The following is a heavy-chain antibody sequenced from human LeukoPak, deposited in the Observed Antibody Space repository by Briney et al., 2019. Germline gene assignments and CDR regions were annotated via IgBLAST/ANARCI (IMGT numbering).Heavy chain of an antibody. CDR1: GGSISSGSYY. D-gene: IGHD2-15*01. J-gene: IGHJ5*02. Sequence: PSETLSLTRTASGGSISSGSYYWSWIRQPAGKGLEWIGRIYTSGSTNYNPSLKSRVTISVDTSKNQFSLKLSSVTAADTAVYYCAREGDVVVVADWFDPWGQGTLVTVSS. CDR3: AREGDVVVVADWFDP. V-gene: IGHV4-61*02. CDR2: IYTSGST.